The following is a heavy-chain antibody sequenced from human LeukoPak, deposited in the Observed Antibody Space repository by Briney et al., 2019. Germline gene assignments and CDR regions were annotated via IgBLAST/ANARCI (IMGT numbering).Heavy chain of an antibody. CDR1: GFTFSSYS. CDR2: ISSSSSYI. Sequence: PGGSLRLSCAASGFTFSSYSMNWVRQAPGKGLEWVSSISSSSSYIYYADSVKGRFTISRDNAKNSLYLQMNSLRAEDTAVYYCARIGGSYYNPEYYFDYWGQGTLVTVSS. V-gene: IGHV3-21*01. J-gene: IGHJ4*02. CDR3: ARIGGSYYNPEYYFDY. D-gene: IGHD1-26*01.